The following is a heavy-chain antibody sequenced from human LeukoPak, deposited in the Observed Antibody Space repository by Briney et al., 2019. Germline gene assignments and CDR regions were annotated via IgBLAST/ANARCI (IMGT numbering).Heavy chain of an antibody. J-gene: IGHJ5*02. CDR1: GGSISSSSYY. CDR2: IYYSGST. CDR3: ARVRVGATLGNWFDP. D-gene: IGHD1-26*01. Sequence: SETLSLTCTVSGGSISSSSYYWGWIRQPPGKGLEWIGSIYYSGSTYYNPSLKSRVTISVDTSKNQFSLKLSSVTAADTAVYYCARVRVGATLGNWFDPWGQGTLVTVSS. V-gene: IGHV4-39*07.